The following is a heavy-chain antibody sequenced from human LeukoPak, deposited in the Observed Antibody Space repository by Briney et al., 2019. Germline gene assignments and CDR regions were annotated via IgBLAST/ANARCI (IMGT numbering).Heavy chain of an antibody. CDR1: GGSFSAYY. D-gene: IGHD3-10*01. CDR3: ARLPLGAFAEFLNSDY. CDR2: INHSGST. J-gene: IGHJ4*02. V-gene: IGHV4-34*01. Sequence: SETLSLTCGVYGGSFSAYYWSWIRQPPGKGLEWIGDINHSGSTKYNPSLMSRVAISVDSSKNHFSLNLRSVTAADTAVYYCARLPLGAFAEFLNSDYWGQGIPVTVSS.